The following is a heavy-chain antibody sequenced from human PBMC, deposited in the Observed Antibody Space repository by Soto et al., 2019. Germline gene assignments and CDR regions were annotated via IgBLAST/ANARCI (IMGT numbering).Heavy chain of an antibody. V-gene: IGHV3-23*01. CDR3: AKDGYCSSTSCYRGWFDP. CDR2: ISGSGGST. CDR1: GFTFSSYA. D-gene: IGHD2-2*01. Sequence: EVQPLESGGGLVQPGGSLRLSCAASGFTFSSYAMSWVRQAPGKGLEWVSAISGSGGSTYYADSVKGRFTISRDNSKNTLYLQMNSLRAEDTAVYYCAKDGYCSSTSCYRGWFDPWGQGTLVTVSS. J-gene: IGHJ5*02.